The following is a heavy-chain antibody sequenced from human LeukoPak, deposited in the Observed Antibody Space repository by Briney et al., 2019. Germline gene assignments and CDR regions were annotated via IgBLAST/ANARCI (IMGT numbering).Heavy chain of an antibody. CDR2: IWYDGSNK. V-gene: IGHV3-33*01. D-gene: IGHD3-22*01. CDR1: GFTFSSYG. Sequence: GGSLRLSCAASGFTFSSYGMHWVRQAPGKGLEWVAVIWYDGSNKYYADSVKGRFTISRDNSKNTPYLQMNSLRAEDTAVYYCARGSEYYDSSGSDYWGQGTLVTVSS. CDR3: ARGSEYYDSSGSDY. J-gene: IGHJ4*02.